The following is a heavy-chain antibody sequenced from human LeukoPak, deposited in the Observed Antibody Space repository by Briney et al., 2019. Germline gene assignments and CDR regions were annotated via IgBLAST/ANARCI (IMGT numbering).Heavy chain of an antibody. D-gene: IGHD6-6*01. Sequence: GGSLRLSCAASGFTFSSYAMSWVRQAPGKGLEWVSAISGSGGSTYYADSVKGRFTISRDHSKNTLYLQLNSLIGEDTAAYYCAKTCMYSSSSAYDFDNCGQGNLGTVSS. V-gene: IGHV3-23*01. J-gene: IGHJ4*02. CDR2: ISGSGGST. CDR3: AKTCMYSSSSAYDFDN. CDR1: GFTFSSYA.